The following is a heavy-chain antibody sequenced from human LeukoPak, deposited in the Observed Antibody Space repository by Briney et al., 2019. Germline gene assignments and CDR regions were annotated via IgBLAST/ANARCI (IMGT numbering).Heavy chain of an antibody. CDR2: INQEGSVK. D-gene: IGHD6-13*01. CDR1: GFTFRSNW. Sequence: GSLRLSCAASGFTFRSNWRTWFRQAPGKGLEWVANINQEGSVKKYVDSVKDRFPISRDNAENSLYLQMNSLRAGDTAVYFCARTDTTSAGFLAYWGQGILVTVSS. V-gene: IGHV3-7*01. CDR3: ARTDTTSAGFLAY. J-gene: IGHJ4*02.